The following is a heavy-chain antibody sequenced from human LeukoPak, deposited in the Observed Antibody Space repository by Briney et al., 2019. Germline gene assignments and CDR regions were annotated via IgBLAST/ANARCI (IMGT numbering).Heavy chain of an antibody. D-gene: IGHD3-3*01. Sequence: SVKVSCKASGYTFTGYYMHWVRQAPGQGLEWMGGIIPIFGTANYAQKFQGRVTTTTDESTSTAYMELSSLRSEDTAVYYCARRFSYYYYYMDVWGKGTTVTVSS. J-gene: IGHJ6*03. V-gene: IGHV1-69*05. CDR2: IIPIFGTA. CDR1: GYTFTGYY. CDR3: ARRFSYYYYYMDV.